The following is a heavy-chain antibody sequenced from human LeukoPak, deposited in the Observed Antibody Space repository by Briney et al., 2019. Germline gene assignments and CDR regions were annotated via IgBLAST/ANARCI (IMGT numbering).Heavy chain of an antibody. Sequence: SETLSLTCTVSGGSFSDYYWTWIRQPPGKGLEGIGYRGSAKYNPSLKSRVTISTDTSKRHFSLTLSNVTAADTAVYYCARTSRHYYGSGKNLTPWPAGLDVWGPGTTVTVS. CDR3: ARTSRHYYGSGKNLTPWPAGLDV. CDR2: RGSA. V-gene: IGHV4-59*01. J-gene: IGHJ6*02. D-gene: IGHD3-10*01. CDR1: GGSFSDYY.